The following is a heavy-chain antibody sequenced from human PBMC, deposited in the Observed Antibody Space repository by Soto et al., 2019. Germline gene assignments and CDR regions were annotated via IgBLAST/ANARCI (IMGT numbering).Heavy chain of an antibody. CDR3: ARLYCSSTSCPYYFDY. V-gene: IGHV4-39*01. D-gene: IGHD2-2*01. CDR2: IYYSGST. J-gene: IGHJ4*02. Sequence: SETLSLTCTVSGGSISSSSYYWGWIRQPPGKGLEWIGSIYYSGSTYYNPSLKSRVTISVDTSKNQFSLKLSSVTAADTAVYYCARLYCSSTSCPYYFDYWGQGTLVTVS. CDR1: GGSISSSSYY.